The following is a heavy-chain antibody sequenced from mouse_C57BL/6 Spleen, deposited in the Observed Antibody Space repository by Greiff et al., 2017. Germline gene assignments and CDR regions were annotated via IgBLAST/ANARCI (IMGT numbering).Heavy chain of an antibody. J-gene: IGHJ1*03. V-gene: IGHV1-52*01. CDR3: ARCKGGLWYFDV. D-gene: IGHD1-3*01. CDR1: GYTFTSYW. Sequence: VQLQQPGAELVRPGSSVKLSCKASGYTFTSYWMHWVKQRPIQGLEWIGNIDPSDSETHYNQKFKDKATLTVDKSSSPAYMQLSSLTSEDSAVYYCARCKGGLWYFDVWGTGTTVTVSS. CDR2: IDPSDSET.